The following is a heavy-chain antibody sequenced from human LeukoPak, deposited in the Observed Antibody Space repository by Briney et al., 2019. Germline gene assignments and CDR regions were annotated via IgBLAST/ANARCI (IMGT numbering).Heavy chain of an antibody. CDR2: ISYDGSNK. CDR3: AKGMLRGYSGYDSGDPYGMDV. Sequence: PGGSLRLSCAASGFTFSSYGMHWVRQAPGKGLEWVAVISYDGSNKYYVGSVKGRFTISRDNSKNTLYLQMNSLRAEDTAVYYCAKGMLRGYSGYDSGDPYGMDVWGQGTTVTVSS. CDR1: GFTFSSYG. V-gene: IGHV3-30*18. J-gene: IGHJ6*02. D-gene: IGHD5-12*01.